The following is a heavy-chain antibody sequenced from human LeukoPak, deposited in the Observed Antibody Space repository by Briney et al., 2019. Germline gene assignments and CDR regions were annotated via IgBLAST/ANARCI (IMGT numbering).Heavy chain of an antibody. CDR3: ARVSRGFGALDY. CDR2: IWYDGSNK. V-gene: IGHV3-33*01. D-gene: IGHD3-10*01. Sequence: GRSLRLSCAASGFNFFTYGMHWVRQAPGKGLEWVAVIWYDGSNKYYADSVKGRFTISRYNSKSTLSLQMNSLRAEDTAVYYCARVSRGFGALDYWGQGTLVTVSS. CDR1: GFNFFTYG. J-gene: IGHJ4*02.